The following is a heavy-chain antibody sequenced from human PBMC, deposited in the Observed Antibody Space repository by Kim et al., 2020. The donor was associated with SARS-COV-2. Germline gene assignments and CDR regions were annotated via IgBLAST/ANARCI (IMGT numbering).Heavy chain of an antibody. Sequence: GGSLRLSCAASGFTFSSYAMSWVRQAPGKGLEWVSAISGSGGSTYYADSVKGRFTISRDNSKNTLYLQMNSLRAEDTAVYYCARVAPTSITMIVVDFDYWGQGILLTLSS. D-gene: IGHD3-22*01. V-gene: IGHV3-23*01. CDR1: GFTFSSYA. J-gene: IGHJ4*02. CDR2: ISGSGGST. CDR3: ARVAPTSITMIVVDFDY.